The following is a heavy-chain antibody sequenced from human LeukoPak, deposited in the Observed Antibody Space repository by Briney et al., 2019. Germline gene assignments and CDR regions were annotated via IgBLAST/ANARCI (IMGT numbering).Heavy chain of an antibody. Sequence: SETLSLTCAVYGGSFSGYYWSWIRQPPGKGLEWIGEINHSGSTNYNPSLKSRVTISVDTSKNQFSLKLSSVTAADTAVYYCARGKEYCSSTSCYHFDYWGQGTLVTVSS. CDR2: INHSGST. J-gene: IGHJ4*02. CDR1: GGSFSGYY. CDR3: ARGKEYCSSTSCYHFDY. V-gene: IGHV4-34*01. D-gene: IGHD2-2*01.